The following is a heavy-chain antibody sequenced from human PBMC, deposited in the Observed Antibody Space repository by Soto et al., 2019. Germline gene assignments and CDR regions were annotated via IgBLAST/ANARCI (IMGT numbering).Heavy chain of an antibody. Sequence: EEQLVESGGGLIQPGGSLRLSCVGSGFSVINSYVSWVRQAPGQGLEWVSIIYTDGSTYYADSVKGRFTMSRDTSKNTVSLQMNSLRAEDTALYYCAKEGSDGWCHLWGQGTPVTVSS. D-gene: IGHD1-26*01. CDR3: AKEGSDGWCHL. V-gene: IGHV3-53*01. CDR2: IYTDGST. J-gene: IGHJ5*02. CDR1: GFSVINSY.